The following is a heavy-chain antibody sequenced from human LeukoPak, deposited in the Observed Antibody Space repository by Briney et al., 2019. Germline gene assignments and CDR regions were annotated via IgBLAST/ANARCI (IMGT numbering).Heavy chain of an antibody. J-gene: IGHJ4*02. D-gene: IGHD3-22*01. V-gene: IGHV1-2*06. CDR1: GYTFTGYY. CDR2: INPNSGGT. CDR3: ARDNDSSGYYSPIDY. Sequence: ASVRVSCKASGYTFTGYYMHWVRQAPGQGLEWMGRINPNSGGTNYAQKFQGRVTMTRDTSISTAYMELSGLRSDDTAVYYCARDNDSSGYYSPIDYWGQGTLVTVSS.